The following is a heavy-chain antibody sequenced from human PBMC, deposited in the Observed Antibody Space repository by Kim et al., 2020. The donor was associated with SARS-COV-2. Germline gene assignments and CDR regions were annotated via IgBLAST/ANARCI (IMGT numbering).Heavy chain of an antibody. D-gene: IGHD1-1*01. CDR3: TAWNFDY. Sequence: GGSLRLSCAASRFTFSTYGMHWVRQAPGKGLEWVASIWFDGSNKYYVDSVKGRFTISRDNSKNTLYLQMDSLRAEDTAVYYCTAWNFDYWGQGTLVTVSS. J-gene: IGHJ4*02. V-gene: IGHV3-30*02. CDR1: RFTFSTYG. CDR2: IWFDGSNK.